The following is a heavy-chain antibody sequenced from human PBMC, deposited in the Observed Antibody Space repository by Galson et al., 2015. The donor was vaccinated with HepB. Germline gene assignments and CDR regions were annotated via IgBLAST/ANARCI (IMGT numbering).Heavy chain of an antibody. CDR1: GFTFSSYW. CDR3: AKGKTGYYYYMDV. V-gene: IGHV3-9*01. J-gene: IGHJ6*03. CDR2: ISWNSGSI. Sequence: SLRLSCAASGFTFSSYWMSWVRQAPGKGLEWVSGISWNSGSIGYADSVKGRFTISRDNAKNSLYLQMNSLRAEDTALYYCAKGKTGYYYYMDVWGKGTTVTVSS.